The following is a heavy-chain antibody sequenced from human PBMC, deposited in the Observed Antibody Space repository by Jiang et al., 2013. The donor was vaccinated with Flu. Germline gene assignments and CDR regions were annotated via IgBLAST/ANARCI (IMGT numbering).Heavy chain of an antibody. CDR3: AREKVWLLWPTLEYYGMDV. V-gene: IGHV4-34*01. CDR2: INHSGST. Sequence: LLKPSETLSLTCAVYGGSFSGYYWSWIRQPPGKGLEWIGEINHSGSTNYNPSLKSRVTISVDTSKNQFSLKLSSVTAADTAVYYCAREKVWLLWPTLEYYGMDVWGQGTTVTVSS. D-gene: IGHD2-2*01. J-gene: IGHJ6*02. CDR1: GGSFSGYY.